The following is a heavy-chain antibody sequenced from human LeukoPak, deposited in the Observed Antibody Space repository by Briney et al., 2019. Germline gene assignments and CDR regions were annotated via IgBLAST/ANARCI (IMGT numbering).Heavy chain of an antibody. J-gene: IGHJ5*02. CDR3: ARDCWGITIFGVATLPPRNNWFDP. D-gene: IGHD3-3*01. CDR1: GGTFSSYT. V-gene: IGHV1-69*04. Sequence: GASVKFSCKASGGTFSSYTISWVRQAPGQGLEWMGRIIPILGIANYAQKFQGRVTITADKPTSTAYLELSSLRSEDTAVYYCARDCWGITIFGVATLPPRNNWFDPWGQGTLVTVSS. CDR2: IIPILGIA.